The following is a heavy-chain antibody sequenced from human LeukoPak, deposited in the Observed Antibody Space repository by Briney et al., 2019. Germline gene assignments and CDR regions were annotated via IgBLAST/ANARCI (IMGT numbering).Heavy chain of an antibody. CDR1: GGSISSYY. CDR3: ARFWGVGMVVPYYFDY. D-gene: IGHD1-26*01. J-gene: IGHJ4*02. V-gene: IGHV4-59*01. CDR2: IYYSGST. Sequence: SETLSLTCTVSGGSISSYYWSWIRQPPGKGLEWIGYIYYSGSTNYNPSLKSRVTISVDTSKNQFSLKLSSVTAAGTAVYYCARFWGVGMVVPYYFDYWGQGTLVTVSS.